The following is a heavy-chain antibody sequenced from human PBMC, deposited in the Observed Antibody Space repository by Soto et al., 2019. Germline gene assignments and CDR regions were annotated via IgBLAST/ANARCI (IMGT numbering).Heavy chain of an antibody. V-gene: IGHV4-31*03. D-gene: IGHD3-22*01. CDR2: IYYSGST. CDR1: GGSISSGGYY. CDR3: ARGDYSSGYAFDI. J-gene: IGHJ3*02. Sequence: QVQLQESGPGLVKPSQTLSLTCTVSGGSISSGGYYWSWIRQHPGKGLEWIGYIYYSGSTYYNPSLKSRVALTVDTSKNQFSLKLSSVTAAETAVYYCARGDYSSGYAFDIWGQGTMVTVSS.